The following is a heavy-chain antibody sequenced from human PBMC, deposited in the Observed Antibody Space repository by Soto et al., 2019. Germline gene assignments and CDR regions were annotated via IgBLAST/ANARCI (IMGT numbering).Heavy chain of an antibody. V-gene: IGHV4-61*08. CDR3: ARYGSNTNCYMLDY. J-gene: IGHJ4*02. D-gene: IGHD2-2*02. CDR1: GASVTSAGYS. CDR2: VSSTGST. Sequence: QLQESGPGLVRHSETLAPICTVSGASVTSAGYSWSWIRQPPGKGLEWIGYVSSTGSTIYNSAIKSRVTMSLDMPKNQVSLRLDSVTAADTAVYYCARYGSNTNCYMLDYWGQGTLVTASS.